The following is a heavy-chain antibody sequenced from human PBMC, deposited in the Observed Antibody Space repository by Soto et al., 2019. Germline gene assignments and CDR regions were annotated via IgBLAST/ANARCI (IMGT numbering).Heavy chain of an antibody. CDR2: INVGNGET. CDR1: GYIFINYA. Sequence: QVRLVQSGAEVKKPGASVRVSCKTSGYIFINYAIHWVRQAPGQRLEWIGWINVGNGETRYSPRLQGRVTITRDTSATTAYVDLSSLTSEDTAMYYCARDSMAAPGAYYEDWGQGTLVTVSS. V-gene: IGHV1-3*01. CDR3: ARDSMAAPGAYYED. D-gene: IGHD6-13*01. J-gene: IGHJ4*02.